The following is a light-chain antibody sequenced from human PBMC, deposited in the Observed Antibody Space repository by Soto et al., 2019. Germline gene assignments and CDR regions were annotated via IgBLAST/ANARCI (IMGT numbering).Light chain of an antibody. Sequence: QSALTQPASVSGSPGQSITISCTGTRGDVGGYNFVSWYQQHPGKAPKLFIYNVSNRPSGVSNRFSGSRSGNTASLTISGLQAEDEADYYCSSYISSSTPYLFGSGTKLTVL. V-gene: IGLV2-14*01. CDR1: RGDVGGYNF. CDR3: SSYISSSTPYL. CDR2: NVS. J-gene: IGLJ1*01.